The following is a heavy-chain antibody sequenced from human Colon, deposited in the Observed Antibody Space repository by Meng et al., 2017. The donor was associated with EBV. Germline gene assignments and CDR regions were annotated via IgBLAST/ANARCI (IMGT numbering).Heavy chain of an antibody. CDR2: IKNDGSFT. Sequence: VEVVESGGGLVPPGGSLRLSCAASGFTFSNYWMHWVRQAPGKGLVWVSRIKNDGSFTAYADSVKGRFTISRDNAKNTLYLQMNSLRAEDTAVYYCAKSDYFDNWGQGTLVTVSS. V-gene: IGHV3-74*01. CDR3: AKSDYFDN. CDR1: GFTFSNYW. J-gene: IGHJ4*02.